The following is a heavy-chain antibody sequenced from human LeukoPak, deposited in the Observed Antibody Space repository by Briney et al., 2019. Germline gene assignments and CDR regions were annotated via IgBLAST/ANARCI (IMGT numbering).Heavy chain of an antibody. J-gene: IGHJ4*02. V-gene: IGHV4-38-2*01. Sequence: PSETLSLTCAVSGYSISSGYYWGWIRQPPGKGLEWIGSIYHSGSTYYNPSLKSRVTISVDTSTNQFSLKLSSVTAADTAVYYCARPGRYYDTTDFDYWGQGTLVTVSS. CDR3: ARPGRYYDTTDFDY. CDR2: IYHSGST. D-gene: IGHD3-22*01. CDR1: GYSISSGYY.